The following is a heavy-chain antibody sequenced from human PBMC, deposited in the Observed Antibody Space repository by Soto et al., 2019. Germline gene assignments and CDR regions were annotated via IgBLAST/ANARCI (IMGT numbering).Heavy chain of an antibody. J-gene: IGHJ1*01. CDR1: GYTFTSYD. V-gene: IGHV1-8*01. D-gene: IGHD1-26*01. CDR3: ASRVPDGTYGAPYFQH. CDR2: MSPSSGNT. Sequence: QVQLVQSGAEVKRPGASVKVSCKASGYTFTSYDLNWVRQATGQGLEWIGWMSPSSGNTGYAQKFQGRVTMTTNTAMSTAYMELSSLTSEDTAVYYCASRVPDGTYGAPYFQHWGQGTLVTVSS.